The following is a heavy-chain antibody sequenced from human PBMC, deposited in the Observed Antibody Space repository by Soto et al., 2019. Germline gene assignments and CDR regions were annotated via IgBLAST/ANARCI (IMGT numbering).Heavy chain of an antibody. Sequence: GSLRLSCAASGCTFSSYSMNWVRLAPGKGLEWVSSISSRSSYIYYADSVKGRFTISRDNAKNSLYLQMNSLRAEDTAVYYCARDSKRSYDFWSGYKPEDDTIGPYYYYGMDVWGQGTTVTVSS. CDR1: GCTFSSYS. CDR3: ARDSKRSYDFWSGYKPEDDTIGPYYYYGMDV. J-gene: IGHJ6*02. CDR2: ISSRSSYI. D-gene: IGHD3-3*01. V-gene: IGHV3-21*01.